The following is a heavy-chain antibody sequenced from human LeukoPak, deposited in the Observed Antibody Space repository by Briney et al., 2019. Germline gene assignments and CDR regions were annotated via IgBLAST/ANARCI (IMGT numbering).Heavy chain of an antibody. CDR1: GFTFSTYW. D-gene: IGHD4-17*01. J-gene: IGHJ4*02. CDR3: ARGKNGVSLFDY. V-gene: IGHV3-74*01. CDR2: IDRDGSST. Sequence: PGGSLRLSCAASGFTFSTYWMHWVRQAPGKGLVWVSRIDRDGSSTTYADSVKGRFTISRDNAKNTLYLQMNSLRADDTALYYCARGKNGVSLFDYWGQGTLVTVSS.